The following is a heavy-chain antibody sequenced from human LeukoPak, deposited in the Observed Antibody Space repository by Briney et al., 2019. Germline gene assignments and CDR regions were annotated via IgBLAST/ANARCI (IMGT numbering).Heavy chain of an antibody. J-gene: IGHJ4*02. D-gene: IGHD3-10*01. V-gene: IGHV3-9*01. CDR3: AKAARLDYYGSEPAFDY. CDR1: GFTFDDYA. Sequence: GGSLRLSCAASGFTFDDYAMHWVRQAPGKGLEWVSGISWNSGSIGYADSVKGRFTISRDNAKNPLYLQMNSLRAEDTALYYCAKAARLDYYGSEPAFDYWGQGTLVTVSS. CDR2: ISWNSGSI.